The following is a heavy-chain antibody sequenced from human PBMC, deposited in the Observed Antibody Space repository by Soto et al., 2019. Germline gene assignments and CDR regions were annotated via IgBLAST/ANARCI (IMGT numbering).Heavy chain of an antibody. CDR1: GFTFSSYA. V-gene: IGHV3-23*01. D-gene: IGHD6-6*01. Sequence: GGSLRLSCAASGFTFSSYAMSWVRQAPGKGLEWVSAISGSGGRTYYADSVKGRFTISRDNSKNTLYLQMSSLRAEDTAVYDCASGGLAARHYWGQGTLVTVSS. J-gene: IGHJ4*02. CDR2: ISGSGGRT. CDR3: ASGGLAARHY.